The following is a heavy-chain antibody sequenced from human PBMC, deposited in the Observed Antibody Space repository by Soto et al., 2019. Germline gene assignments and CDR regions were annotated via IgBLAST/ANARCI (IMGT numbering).Heavy chain of an antibody. J-gene: IGHJ4*02. V-gene: IGHV4-59*08. CDR1: GGSISSYY. Sequence: SETLSLTCTVSGGSISSYYWSWIRQPPGKGLEWIEYIYYSGSTSYNPSLKSRVTISVDTSKNKFSLKLSSVTAADTAVYYCARQRPRDYGSGSYPFDYWGQGTLVTVSS. D-gene: IGHD3-10*01. CDR3: ARQRPRDYGSGSYPFDY. CDR2: IYYSGST.